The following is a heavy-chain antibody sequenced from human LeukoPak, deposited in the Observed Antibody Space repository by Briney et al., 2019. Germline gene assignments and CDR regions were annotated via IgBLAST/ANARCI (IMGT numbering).Heavy chain of an antibody. CDR3: ARDRLEGGETFDS. CDR1: GFTFSSYG. V-gene: IGHV3-33*01. J-gene: IGHJ4*02. D-gene: IGHD1-1*01. Sequence: PGRSLRLSCAASGFTFSSYGMHWVRQAPGKGLEWVAVIWYDGSNKYYADSVKGRFTISRDNSKNTLYLQMNSLRPEDTAVYFCARDRLEGGETFDSWGQGTLVTVSS. CDR2: IWYDGSNK.